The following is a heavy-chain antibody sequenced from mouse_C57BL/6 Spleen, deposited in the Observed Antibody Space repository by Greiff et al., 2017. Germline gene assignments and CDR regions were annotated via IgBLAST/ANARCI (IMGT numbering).Heavy chain of an antibody. CDR2: IDPSDSYT. CDR1: GYTFTSYW. J-gene: IGHJ2*01. V-gene: IGHV1-59*01. Sequence: VQLQQPGAELVRPGTSVKLSCKASGYTFTSYWMHWVKQRPGQGLEWIGVIDPSDSYTNYNQKFKGKATLTVDTSSSTAYMQLSSLTSEDSAVYYCARDYHNRDYWGQGTTLTVSS. D-gene: IGHD6-1*01. CDR3: ARDYHNRDY.